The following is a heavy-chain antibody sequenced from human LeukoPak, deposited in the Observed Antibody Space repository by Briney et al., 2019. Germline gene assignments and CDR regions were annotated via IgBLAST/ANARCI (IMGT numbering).Heavy chain of an antibody. Sequence: SETLSLTCTVSGGSISSSSYYWGWIRQPPGKGLEWIGSIYYSGSTYYNPSLKSRVTISVDTSKNQFSLKLSSVTAADTAVYYCAGQYCSGGSCYDNWFDPWGQGTLVTVSS. CDR3: AGQYCSGGSCYDNWFDP. V-gene: IGHV4-39*01. CDR1: GGSISSSSYY. CDR2: IYYSGST. D-gene: IGHD2-15*01. J-gene: IGHJ5*02.